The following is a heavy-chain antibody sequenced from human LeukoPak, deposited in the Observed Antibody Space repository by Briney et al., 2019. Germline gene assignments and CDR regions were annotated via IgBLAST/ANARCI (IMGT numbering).Heavy chain of an antibody. CDR3: ARANPEYSYGQAYYGMDV. V-gene: IGHV3-53*01. CDR2: IYSAGST. J-gene: IGHJ6*02. CDR1: GCTVSSNY. Sequence: PGGSLRLSCAVSGCTVSSNYMSWVRQAPGKGLEWVSVIYSAGSTYYADSVKGRFTISRDNSKNTLYLQMNSLRADDTAVYYCARANPEYSYGQAYYGMDVWGQGTTVTVSS. D-gene: IGHD5-18*01.